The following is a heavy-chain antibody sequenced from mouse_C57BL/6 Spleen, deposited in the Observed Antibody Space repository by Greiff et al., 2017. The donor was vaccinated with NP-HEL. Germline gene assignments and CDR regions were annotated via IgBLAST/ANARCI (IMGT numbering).Heavy chain of an antibody. J-gene: IGHJ3*01. D-gene: IGHD1-1*01. CDR2: IYPGSGNT. CDR3: ARAKAYYYGSSYGFAY. V-gene: IGHV1-76*01. Sequence: VQLQQSGAELVRPGASVKLSCKASGYTFTDYYINWVKQRPGQGLEWIARIYPGSGNTYYNEKFKGKATLTAEKSSSTAYMQLSSLTSEDSAVYFCARAKAYYYGSSYGFAYWGQGTLVTVAA. CDR1: GYTFTDYY.